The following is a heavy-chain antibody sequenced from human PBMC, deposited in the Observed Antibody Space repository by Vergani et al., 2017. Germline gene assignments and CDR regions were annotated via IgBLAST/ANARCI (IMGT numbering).Heavy chain of an antibody. Sequence: QVQLQESGPGLVKPSQTLSLTCTVSGGSISSGSYYWSWIRQPAGKGLEWIGRIYTSGSTNYNPSLKSRVTISVDTSKNQFSLKLSPVTAADTAGYYWARDSVYARRGRCWYFDRWGRGTLVTVSS. V-gene: IGHV4-61*02. CDR3: ARDSVYARRGRCWYFDR. J-gene: IGHJ2*01. CDR1: GGSISSGSYY. CDR2: IYTSGST. D-gene: IGHD2-8*01.